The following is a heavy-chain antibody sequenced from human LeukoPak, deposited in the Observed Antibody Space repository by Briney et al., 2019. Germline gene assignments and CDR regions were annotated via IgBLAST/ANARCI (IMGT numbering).Heavy chain of an antibody. J-gene: IGHJ6*04. V-gene: IGHV3-53*01. CDR2: IYQDGNT. D-gene: IGHD2-21*02. CDR1: GFTVSTDH. CDR3: ARDREVVTAKAQMDV. Sequence: GGSLRLSCAVSGFTVSTDHMSWVRQAPGKGLEWVSVIYQDGNTYYTDSVKGRFTISRDNSKNTLFLQMNSLRAEDTAMYYCARDREVVTAKAQMDVWGKGTTVTVSS.